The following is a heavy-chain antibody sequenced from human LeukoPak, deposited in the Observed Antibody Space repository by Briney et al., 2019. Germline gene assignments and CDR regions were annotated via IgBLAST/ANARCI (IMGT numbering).Heavy chain of an antibody. CDR3: ATAWIQLCYRCENDAFDI. V-gene: IGHV3-30*14. Sequence: PGGSLRLSCAASRFTFSTYAMHWVRQAPGKGLEWVAVISYDASNKYYADSVKGRFTISRDNSKNTLYLQMNSLRAEDTAVYYCATAWIQLCYRCENDAFDIWGQGTMVTVSS. CDR1: RFTFSTYA. D-gene: IGHD5-18*01. CDR2: ISYDASNK. J-gene: IGHJ3*02.